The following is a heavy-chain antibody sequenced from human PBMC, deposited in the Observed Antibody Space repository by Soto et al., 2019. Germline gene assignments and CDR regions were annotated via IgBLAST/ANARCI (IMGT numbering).Heavy chain of an antibody. CDR1: GLSPNRYK. V-gene: IGHV3-21*01. CDR2: ISSSSSYI. Sequence: SGLSPNRYKKNWVRQAPGKGLEWVSSISSSSSYIYYADSVKGRFTISRDNAKNSLYLQMNSLRAEDTAVYYCARAYYDSSGYYIVGMDVWGQGTTVTVSS. CDR3: ARAYYDSSGYYIVGMDV. D-gene: IGHD3-22*01. J-gene: IGHJ6*02.